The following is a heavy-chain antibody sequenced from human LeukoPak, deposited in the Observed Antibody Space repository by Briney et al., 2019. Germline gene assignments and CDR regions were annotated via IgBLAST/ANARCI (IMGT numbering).Heavy chain of an antibody. J-gene: IGHJ5*01. CDR3: ARFSVGYSNKFDP. Sequence: SETLSLTCAVSGGSISSSNWWSWVRQPPGKGLEWIGQIYHSGSTNYNPSLKSRVTILVDKSKNRFSLKLRSVTAADTAVYYCARFSVGYSNKFDPWGQGTLVTVSS. D-gene: IGHD4-11*01. CDR2: IYHSGST. V-gene: IGHV4-4*02. CDR1: GGSISSSNW.